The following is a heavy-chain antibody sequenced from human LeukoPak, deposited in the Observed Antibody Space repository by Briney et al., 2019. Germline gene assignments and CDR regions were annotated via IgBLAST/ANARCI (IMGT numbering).Heavy chain of an antibody. CDR2: ISWNSGSI. CDR3: AKDSYSKGDY. J-gene: IGHJ4*02. CDR1: GFTFDDYA. Sequence: GGSLRLSCAASGFTFDDYAMHWVRQAPGKGLEWVSGISWNSGSIGYADSVKGRFTISRDNAKNSLYLQMNSLRAEDTGVYYCAKDSYSKGDYWGQGVLVTVSS. V-gene: IGHV3-9*01. D-gene: IGHD5-18*01.